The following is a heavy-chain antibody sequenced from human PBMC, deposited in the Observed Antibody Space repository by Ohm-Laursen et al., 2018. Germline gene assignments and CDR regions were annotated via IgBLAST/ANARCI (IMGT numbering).Heavy chain of an antibody. V-gene: IGHV3-48*01. CDR3: ARDKNLGYCSGGSCSRDY. D-gene: IGHD2-15*01. J-gene: IGHJ4*02. CDR1: GFTFSSYS. Sequence: SLRLSCAASGFTFSSYSMNWVRQAPGKGLEWVSYISSSSSTIYYADSVKGRFTISRDNAKNSLYLQMNSLRAEDTAVYYCARDKNLGYCSGGSCSRDYWGQGTLVTVSS. CDR2: ISSSSSTI.